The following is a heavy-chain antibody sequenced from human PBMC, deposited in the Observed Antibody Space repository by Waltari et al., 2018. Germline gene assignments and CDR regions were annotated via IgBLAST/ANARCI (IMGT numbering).Heavy chain of an antibody. Sequence: QMVESGGGLDQPGGSLKLSCAASGFTFSNYWLHWVRQAPGKGLLSVAHINTYGSITNYADSVKGRFPISRDNTKNPLLLQMNSLRAEYTALYYCVLYSRGFLGDCWGRGTLVTVSS. CDR3: VLYSRGFLGDC. V-gene: IGHV3-74*01. CDR2: INTYGSIT. J-gene: IGHJ4*02. D-gene: IGHD6-25*01. CDR1: GFTFSNYW.